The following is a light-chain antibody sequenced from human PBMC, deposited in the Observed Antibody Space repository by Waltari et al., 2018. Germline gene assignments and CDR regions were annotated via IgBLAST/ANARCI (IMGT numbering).Light chain of an antibody. CDR1: QSVSTN. Sequence: TQYPATLSLSPGERGTLSCRASQSVSTNLAWYQQKPGQAPRLLIHSASSRATGIPDRFSGSGSGTEFTLTISNLEPEDVGVYHCYQHNSGLTFGAGTKVEIK. J-gene: IGKJ4*01. V-gene: IGKV3D-15*01. CDR3: YQHNSGLT. CDR2: SAS.